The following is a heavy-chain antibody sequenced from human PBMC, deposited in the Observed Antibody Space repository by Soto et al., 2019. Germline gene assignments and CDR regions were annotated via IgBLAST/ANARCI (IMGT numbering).Heavy chain of an antibody. CDR2: ISRDEDNT. V-gene: IGHV3-23*01. D-gene: IGHD1-1*01. J-gene: IGHJ4*02. CDR1: QFTFSGFG. CDR3: VSWKSAHVDY. Sequence: VLLLESGGGLVQPGGSVRLSCAAPQFTFSGFGLSWVRQSPGRGLEWVATISRDEDNTHYADSVNGRFTISKDTSTNTLNRHRAGLRAEDTGMYYCVSWKSAHVDYWGRGTLVAVSS.